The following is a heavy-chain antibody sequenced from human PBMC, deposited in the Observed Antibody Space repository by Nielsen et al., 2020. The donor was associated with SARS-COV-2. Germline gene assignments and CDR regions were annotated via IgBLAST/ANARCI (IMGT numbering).Heavy chain of an antibody. D-gene: IGHD4-11*01. CDR2: INAGNGDT. CDR3: ASLFHSNYYHFSMDV. Sequence: ASVKVSCKASGYTFRSYAFHWVRQAPGQRLEWMGWINAGNGDTEYSLKFQGRVTITRDTSASTAYMELSSLRSEDTAVYYCASLFHSNYYHFSMDVWGQGTTVTVSS. J-gene: IGHJ6*02. V-gene: IGHV1-3*01. CDR1: GYTFRSYA.